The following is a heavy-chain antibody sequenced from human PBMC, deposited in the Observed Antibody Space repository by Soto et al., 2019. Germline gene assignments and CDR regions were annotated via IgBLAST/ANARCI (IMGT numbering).Heavy chain of an antibody. Sequence: SETLSLTCAVSGYSISSGYYWGWIRQSPGKGLEWIGSIYHSGRTYYNPPLKSRVIISVDTSKNQFSLKLSSVTAADTAVYYCARLAPIAAADGMDVWGQGTTVTVSS. J-gene: IGHJ6*02. CDR3: ARLAPIAAADGMDV. CDR2: IYHSGRT. CDR1: GYSISSGYY. V-gene: IGHV4-38-2*01. D-gene: IGHD6-13*01.